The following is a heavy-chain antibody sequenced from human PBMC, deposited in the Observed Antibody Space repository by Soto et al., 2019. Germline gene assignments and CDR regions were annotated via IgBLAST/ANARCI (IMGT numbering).Heavy chain of an antibody. CDR1: GFTVSSNY. Sequence: GGSLRLSCAASGFTVSSNYMSWVRQAPGKGLEWVSVIYSGGSTYYADSVKGRFTISRHNSKNTLYLQMNSLRAEDTAVYYCARLNYDFWSGYYIDYWGQGTLVTVSS. V-gene: IGHV3-53*04. J-gene: IGHJ4*02. D-gene: IGHD3-3*01. CDR2: IYSGGST. CDR3: ARLNYDFWSGYYIDY.